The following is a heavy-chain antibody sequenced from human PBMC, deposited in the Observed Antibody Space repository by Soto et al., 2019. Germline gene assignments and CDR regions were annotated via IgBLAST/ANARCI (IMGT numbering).Heavy chain of an antibody. CDR3: SKGDYDSSGYSSAYYGMDV. Sequence: GGSLRLSCAASGFTFSSYGMYWVRQAPGKGLESVAFISYDGTKKLYADSVKGRFTISRDNSKNTLYLQMNSLRAEDTAVYFCSKGDYDSSGYSSAYYGMDVWGQGTTVTVSS. CDR2: ISYDGTKK. D-gene: IGHD3-22*01. CDR1: GFTFSSYG. V-gene: IGHV3-30*18. J-gene: IGHJ6*02.